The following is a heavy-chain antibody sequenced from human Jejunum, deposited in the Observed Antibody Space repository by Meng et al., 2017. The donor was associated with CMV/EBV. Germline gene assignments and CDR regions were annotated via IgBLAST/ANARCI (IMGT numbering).Heavy chain of an antibody. CDR2: MNPNSGNT. CDR3: ARGTPGRSYSDY. D-gene: IGHD3-10*01. J-gene: IGHJ4*02. CDR1: GYTFTSYD. Sequence: QVQLVQSGAGVKKPGASVKVSCKASGYTFTSYDISSVRQAAGQGLEWMGWMNPNSGNTDYAQKFQGRVTMTRNTSISTVYMELSSLRSEDTAVYYCARGTPGRSYSDYWGQGTLVTVSS. V-gene: IGHV1-8*01.